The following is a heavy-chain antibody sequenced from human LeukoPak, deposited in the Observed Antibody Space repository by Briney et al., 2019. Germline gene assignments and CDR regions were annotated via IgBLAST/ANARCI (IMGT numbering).Heavy chain of an antibody. CDR3: ARALSARFLEWSQYYYYSYYMDV. J-gene: IGHJ6*03. CDR1: GGSFSGYY. D-gene: IGHD3-3*01. V-gene: IGHV4-34*01. CDR2: INHSGST. Sequence: SETLCLTCAVSGGSFSGYYWSWIRQPPGKGLEWIGEINHSGSTNYNQSLKGRVTISGDTSKNQFSLKLRSVSTADTAVYYCARALSARFLEWSQYYYYSYYMDVWGKGSTVTVSS.